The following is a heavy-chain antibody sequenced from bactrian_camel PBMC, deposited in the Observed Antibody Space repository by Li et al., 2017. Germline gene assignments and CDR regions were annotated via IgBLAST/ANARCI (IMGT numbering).Heavy chain of an antibody. CDR1: GSTYSRYC. Sequence: HVQLVESGGDSVQAGGSLRLSCAASGSTYSRYCMGWFRQAPGKVREGVATIDVDGSTSYAAAVKGRFTISQDNAKNTLYLAMNSLTPEDTAMYYCAAATRACPLASTTAFGYWGQGTQVTVS. J-gene: IGHJ6*01. D-gene: IGHD2*01. CDR2: IDVDGST. V-gene: IGHV3S57*01. CDR3: AAATRACPLASTTAFGY.